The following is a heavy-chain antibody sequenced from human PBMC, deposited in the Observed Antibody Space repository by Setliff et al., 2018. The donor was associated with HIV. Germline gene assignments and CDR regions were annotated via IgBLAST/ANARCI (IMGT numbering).Heavy chain of an antibody. CDR1: GGPISSSSYY. J-gene: IGHJ4*02. V-gene: IGHV4-39*01. D-gene: IGHD2-15*01. CDR2: IYYSGST. Sequence: TLSLTCTVSGGPISSSSYYWGWIRQPPGKGLEWIGSIYYSGSTYYNPSLKSRVTISVDTSKNQFSLKLSSVTAADTAVYYCARSVPRYCSGGSCYPPLFDYWGQGTLVTVSS. CDR3: ARSVPRYCSGGSCYPPLFDY.